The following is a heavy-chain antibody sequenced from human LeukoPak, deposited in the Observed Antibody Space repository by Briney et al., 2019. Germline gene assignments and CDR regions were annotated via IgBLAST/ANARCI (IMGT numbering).Heavy chain of an antibody. J-gene: IGHJ4*02. V-gene: IGHV4-38-2*02. D-gene: IGHD5-18*01. Sequence: SETLSLTCTVSGYSISSGYYWGWIRQPPGRGLEWIGSIYHSGSTYYNPSLKSRVTISVDTSKNQFSLKLSSVTAADTGVYYCARDYQGGYGDKTVDYGGQGTLVTVSS. CDR1: GYSISSGYY. CDR2: IYHSGST. CDR3: ARDYQGGYGDKTVDY.